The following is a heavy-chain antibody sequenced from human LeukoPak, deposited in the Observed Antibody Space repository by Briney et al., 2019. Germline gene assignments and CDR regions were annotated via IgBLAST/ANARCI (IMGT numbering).Heavy chain of an antibody. Sequence: ASVKVSCTASGYTFTSYGISWVRQAPGQGLEWMGGIIPIFGTANYAQKFQGRVTITADESTSTAYMELSSLRSEDTAVYYCASFMITFGGVIAPFDYWGQGTLVTVSS. CDR3: ASFMITFGGVIAPFDY. V-gene: IGHV1-69*13. CDR1: GYTFTSYG. J-gene: IGHJ4*02. D-gene: IGHD3-16*02. CDR2: IIPIFGTA.